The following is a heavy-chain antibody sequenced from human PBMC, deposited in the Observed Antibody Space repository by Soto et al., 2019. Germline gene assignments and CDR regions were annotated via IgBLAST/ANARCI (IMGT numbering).Heavy chain of an antibody. V-gene: IGHV5-51*01. CDR1: GYSFTSYW. Sequence: PGASLKISCKTSGYSFTSYWIGWVRQMPGKGMEWMGNIYPYDSDTRYSPSFQGQVTISADTSITTAYLQWSGLRASDTAMYFCARHLVGSTRGNFDYWGQGTLGTVSS. J-gene: IGHJ4*01. CDR2: IYPYDSDT. CDR3: ARHLVGSTRGNFDY. D-gene: IGHD2-2*01.